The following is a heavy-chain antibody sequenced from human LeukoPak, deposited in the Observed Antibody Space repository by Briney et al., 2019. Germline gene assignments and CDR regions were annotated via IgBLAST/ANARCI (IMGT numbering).Heavy chain of an antibody. CDR2: IYHSGST. J-gene: IGHJ3*02. CDR3: ARGTGGCSGGSCYRNAFDI. V-gene: IGHV4-30-2*01. CDR1: GGSISSGGYS. Sequence: SQTLSLTCAVSGGSISSGGYSWSWIRQPPGKGLEWIGYIYHSGSTYYNPSLKSRVTISVDRSKNQSSLTLSSVTAADTAVYYCARGTGGCSGGSCYRNAFDIWGQGTMLTVSS. D-gene: IGHD2-15*01.